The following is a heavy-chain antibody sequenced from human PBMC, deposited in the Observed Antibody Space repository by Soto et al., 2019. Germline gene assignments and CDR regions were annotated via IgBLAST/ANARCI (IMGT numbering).Heavy chain of an antibody. CDR3: TRLEDIVLVPAATGGWFDP. CDR1: GYSFTSYW. V-gene: IGHV5-51*01. J-gene: IGHJ5*02. D-gene: IGHD2-2*01. CDR2: IYPGDSDT. Sequence: GESLKISCKGSGYSFTSYWIGWVRQMPGKGLEWMGIIYPGDSDTRYSPSFQGQVTISADKAISTAYLQWSSLKASDTAMYYCTRLEDIVLVPAATGGWFDPWGQGTLVTVSS.